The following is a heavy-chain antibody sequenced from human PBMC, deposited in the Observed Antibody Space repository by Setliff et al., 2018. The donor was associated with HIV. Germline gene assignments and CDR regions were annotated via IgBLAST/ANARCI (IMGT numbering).Heavy chain of an antibody. CDR1: GFTFSSYW. Sequence: GGSLRLSCAASGFTFSSYWMHWVRQAPGKGLVWVSRINSDGSSTSYADSVKGRFTISRDNAKNTLYLQMNSLRAEDTAVYYCARLVELHYCYYYMDVWGKGTTVTVSS. J-gene: IGHJ6*03. V-gene: IGHV3-74*01. D-gene: IGHD1-26*01. CDR3: ARLVELHYCYYYMDV. CDR2: INSDGSST.